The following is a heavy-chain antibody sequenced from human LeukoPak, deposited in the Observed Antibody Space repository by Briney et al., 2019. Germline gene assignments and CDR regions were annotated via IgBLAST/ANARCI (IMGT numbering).Heavy chain of an antibody. CDR1: GDSISNYC. D-gene: IGHD6-13*01. J-gene: IGHJ4*02. CDR3: ARHRYSSSLWYFDY. Sequence: PSETLSLTCTVSGDSISNYCWSWIRRPPGRGLEWIGYIYYTGSTNYNPSLKSRVTISVDTSKNQFSLNLISLTAADTAVYYCARHRYSSSLWYFDYRGQGTLVTVSS. V-gene: IGHV4-59*08. CDR2: IYYTGST.